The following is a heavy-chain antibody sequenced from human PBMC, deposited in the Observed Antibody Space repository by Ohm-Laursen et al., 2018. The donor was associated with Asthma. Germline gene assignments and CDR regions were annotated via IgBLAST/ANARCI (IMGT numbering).Heavy chain of an antibody. Sequence: SLRLSCSASGFTFRSYAMHWVRQAPGKGLEWVAVISYDGSNKYYADSVKGRFTISRDNSKNTLYLQMNSLRAEDTAVYYCATRNWANWGQGTLVTVSS. CDR1: GFTFRSYA. V-gene: IGHV3-30-3*01. D-gene: IGHD2/OR15-2a*01. CDR3: ATRNWAN. J-gene: IGHJ4*02. CDR2: ISYDGSNK.